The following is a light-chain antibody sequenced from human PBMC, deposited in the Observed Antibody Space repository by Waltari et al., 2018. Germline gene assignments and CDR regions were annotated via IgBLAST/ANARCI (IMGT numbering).Light chain of an antibody. CDR2: WAS. Sequence: DIVMTQSPDSLAVSLGERATINCQSSQNVLYSSNNKNYLAWYQQKPGQPPKLLIYWASTRESGVPDRFSGSGSGTDFTLTITSLQAEDVAVYYCQQYYTSPITFGQGTRLEI. V-gene: IGKV4-1*01. J-gene: IGKJ5*01. CDR1: QNVLYSSNNKNY. CDR3: QQYYTSPIT.